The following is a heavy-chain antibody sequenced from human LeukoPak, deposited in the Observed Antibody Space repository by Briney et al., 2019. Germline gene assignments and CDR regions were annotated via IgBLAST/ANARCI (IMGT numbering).Heavy chain of an antibody. Sequence: GGSLRLSCAASGFTFSSYAMSWVRQAPGKGLEWVSAISGSGGSTCYADSVKGRFTISRDNSKNTLYLQMNSLRAEDTAVYYCAGEATVPTHYSYGMDVWGQGTTVTVSS. D-gene: IGHD5-12*01. V-gene: IGHV3-23*01. CDR2: ISGSGGST. J-gene: IGHJ6*02. CDR1: GFTFSSYA. CDR3: AGEATVPTHYSYGMDV.